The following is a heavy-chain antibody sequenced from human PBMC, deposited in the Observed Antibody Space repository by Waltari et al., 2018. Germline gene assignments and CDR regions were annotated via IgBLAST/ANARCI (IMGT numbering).Heavy chain of an antibody. Sequence: LQLQESGPGLVKPSGTLCLIGAVSGDSMNYWWSWVRQPPGKGLEWIGQVLGSCRTNYNPSFASLVTISLDTSTHQFALKMTSATAADTALYYCARDRGRGLYLDTWGQESWSLSPQ. D-gene: IGHD2-15*01. CDR2: VLGSCRT. J-gene: IGHJ4*01. CDR1: GDSMNYW. V-gene: IGHV4-4*02. CDR3: ARDRGRGLYLDT.